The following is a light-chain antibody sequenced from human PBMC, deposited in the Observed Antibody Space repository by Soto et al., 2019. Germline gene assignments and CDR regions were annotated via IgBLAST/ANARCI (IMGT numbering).Light chain of an antibody. CDR1: SSDVGGYNY. CDR2: EVS. Sequence: QSVLTQPPSASGSPVQSVTISCAGTSSDVGGYNYVSWYQQYPGKVPKLMIYEVSERPSGVPDRFSGSKSGNTAFLTVSGLQAEDEADYYCLSYADTAYVFGTGPKLTVL. CDR3: LSYADTAYV. J-gene: IGLJ1*01. V-gene: IGLV2-8*01.